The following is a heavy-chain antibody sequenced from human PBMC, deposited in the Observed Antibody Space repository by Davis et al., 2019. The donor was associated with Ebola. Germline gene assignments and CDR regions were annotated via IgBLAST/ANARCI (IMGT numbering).Heavy chain of an antibody. J-gene: IGHJ4*02. Sequence: GESLKISCATSGFTFTYSAIHWVRQAPGKGLEWVAVISFDGSDTYYADSVKGRFTISRDNSKTKVDLQMNSLRPEDTALYYCAKDARGGYYNADFRGQGTLVTVSS. V-gene: IGHV3-30*18. CDR3: AKDARGGYYNADF. CDR1: GFTFTYSA. D-gene: IGHD3-22*01. CDR2: ISFDGSDT.